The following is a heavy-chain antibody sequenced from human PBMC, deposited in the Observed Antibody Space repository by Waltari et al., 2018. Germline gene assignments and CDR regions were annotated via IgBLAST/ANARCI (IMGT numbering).Heavy chain of an antibody. V-gene: IGHV4-59*08. CDR2: IDHRGTT. Sequence: QVRLQESGPGLVKPSETLSLTCTVAGSTFSNNYWSWIRQSPGKGLEWIGFIDHRGTTKYSPSLKSRVTIALDTSNNQFSLELRSVTAADTAVYFCARSYFYDNSGYYDYWGQGTLVTVSS. CDR3: ARSYFYDNSGYYDY. J-gene: IGHJ4*02. CDR1: GSTFSNNY. D-gene: IGHD3-22*01.